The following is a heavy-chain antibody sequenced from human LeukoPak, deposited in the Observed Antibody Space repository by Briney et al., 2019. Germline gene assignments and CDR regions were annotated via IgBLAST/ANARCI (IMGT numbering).Heavy chain of an antibody. CDR2: INPNSGGI. CDR1: GYTFTGYY. D-gene: IGHD2-2*01. Sequence: ASVKVSCKASGYTFTGYYMHWVRQAPGQGLEWMGWINPNSGGINYAQKFQGRVTMTRDTSISTAYMELSRLRSDDTAAYYCARDQGYCSSTSCFNYYYGMDVWGQGTTVTVSS. CDR3: ARDQGYCSSTSCFNYYYGMDV. J-gene: IGHJ6*02. V-gene: IGHV1-2*02.